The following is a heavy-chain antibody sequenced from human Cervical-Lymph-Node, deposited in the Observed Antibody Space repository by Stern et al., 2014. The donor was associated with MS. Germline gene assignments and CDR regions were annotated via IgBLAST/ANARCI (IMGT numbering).Heavy chain of an antibody. Sequence: QVQLQESGPGLVKPSGTLSLTCAVSGGSIRSGYWWTWVRQLPGKGLEWIGEIYHSGSTNYNPSLKSRVTISVDTSKNHFSLKMNSVNAADTAVYYCARNGGNYAFDYWGQGTLVAVSS. J-gene: IGHJ4*02. V-gene: IGHV4-4*02. CDR2: IYHSGST. CDR1: GGSIRSGYW. CDR3: ARNGGNYAFDY. D-gene: IGHD4-23*01.